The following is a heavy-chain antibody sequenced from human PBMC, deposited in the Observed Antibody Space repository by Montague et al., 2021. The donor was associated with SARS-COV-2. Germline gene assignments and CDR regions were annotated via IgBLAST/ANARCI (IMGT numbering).Heavy chain of an antibody. V-gene: IGHV4-61*02. J-gene: IGHJ4*02. CDR2: IRTTGHT. D-gene: IGHD1-26*01. CDR1: GASISTCIYY. Sequence: TLSLTCTVSGASISTCIYYWSWIRQPAGKGLEWIGRIRTTGHTDYNISLESRVFMSVDTSTNQFSLSLTSVTAADTAVYFCARFGSGTLEFDLWGQGTLVTVSS. CDR3: ARFGSGTLEFDL.